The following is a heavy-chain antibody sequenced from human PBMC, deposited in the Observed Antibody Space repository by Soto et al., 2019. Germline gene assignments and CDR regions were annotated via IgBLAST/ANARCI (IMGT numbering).Heavy chain of an antibody. CDR3: ARDASYVWGSYRPNYYYYGMDV. D-gene: IGHD3-16*02. V-gene: IGHV4-34*01. J-gene: IGHJ6*02. Sequence: SETLSLTCAVYGGSFSGYYWSWIRQPPGKGLEWIGEINHSGSTNYNPSLKSRVTISVDTSKNQFSLKLSSVTAADTAVYYCARDASYVWGSYRPNYYYYGMDVWGQGTTVTVSS. CDR1: GGSFSGYY. CDR2: INHSGST.